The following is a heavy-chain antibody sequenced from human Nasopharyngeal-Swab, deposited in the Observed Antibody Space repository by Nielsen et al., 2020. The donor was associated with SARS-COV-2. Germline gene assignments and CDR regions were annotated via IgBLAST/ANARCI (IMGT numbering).Heavy chain of an antibody. Sequence: ASVKVSCKASGYTFTGHYMHWVRQAPGQGLEWMGWINPNSGGTNYAQKFQGWVTMTRDTSISTAYMELSRLRSDDTAVYYCARGPIGIAAAGTIGWFDPWGQGTLVTVSS. CDR3: ARGPIGIAAAGTIGWFDP. D-gene: IGHD6-13*01. CDR1: GYTFTGHY. V-gene: IGHV1-2*04. J-gene: IGHJ5*02. CDR2: INPNSGGT.